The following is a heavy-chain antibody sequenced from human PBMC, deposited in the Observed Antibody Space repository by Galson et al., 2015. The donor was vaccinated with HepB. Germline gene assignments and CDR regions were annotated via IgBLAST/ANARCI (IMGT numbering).Heavy chain of an antibody. J-gene: IGHJ4*02. CDR3: ARLGGHYYDSSGYNY. CDR1: GFTFSSYS. CDR2: ISSSSSYI. Sequence: SLRLSCAASGFTFSSYSMNWVRQAPGKGLEWVSSISSSSSYIYYADPVKGRFTISRDNAKNSLYLQMNSLRAEDTAVYYCARLGGHYYDSSGYNYWGQGTLVTVSS. D-gene: IGHD3-22*01. V-gene: IGHV3-21*01.